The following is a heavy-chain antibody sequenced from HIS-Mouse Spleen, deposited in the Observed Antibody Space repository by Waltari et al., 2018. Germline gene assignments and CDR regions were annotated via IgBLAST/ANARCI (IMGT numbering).Heavy chain of an antibody. CDR1: GFTFSSYA. CDR3: AYGDYFDY. D-gene: IGHD4-17*01. J-gene: IGHJ4*02. CDR2: ISYDGSNK. V-gene: IGHV3-30-3*01. Sequence: QVQLVESGGGVVQPGRSLRLSCAASGFTFSSYAMHWVRQAPGKGLEWVAVISYDGSNKYYADSVKGRFTISRDNSKNTLYLQMNSLRAEDTAVYYCAYGDYFDYWGQGTLVTVSS.